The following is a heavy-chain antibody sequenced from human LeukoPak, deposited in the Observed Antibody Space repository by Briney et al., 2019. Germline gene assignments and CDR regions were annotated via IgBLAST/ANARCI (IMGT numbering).Heavy chain of an antibody. V-gene: IGHV1-3*01. CDR2: INADNGNI. CDR3: ARGYCSGTSCYMDV. Sequence: ASVKVSCKASGHTSTTYAIHWVRQAPGQGLEWMGWINADNGNIKYSQKFQGRVTITGDTSASTAYMELSSLRSEDTAVYYCARGYCSGTSCYMDVWGQGTTVT. D-gene: IGHD2-2*01. CDR1: GHTSTTYA. J-gene: IGHJ6*02.